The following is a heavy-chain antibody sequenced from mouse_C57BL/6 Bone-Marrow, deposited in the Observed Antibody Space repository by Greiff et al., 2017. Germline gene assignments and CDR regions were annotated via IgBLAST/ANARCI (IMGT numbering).Heavy chain of an antibody. Sequence: QVQLQQSGPGLVQPSQSLSITCTVSGFSLTSYGVHWVRQSPGKGLEWLGVMWSGGSTDDNAAFISRLSISKDNSKSEVFFKMNSQQADDTAIYYCARNCDRYAMDYWGQGTSVTVSS. V-gene: IGHV2-2*01. J-gene: IGHJ4*01. D-gene: IGHD2-13*01. CDR1: GFSLTSYG. CDR3: ARNCDRYAMDY. CDR2: MWSGGST.